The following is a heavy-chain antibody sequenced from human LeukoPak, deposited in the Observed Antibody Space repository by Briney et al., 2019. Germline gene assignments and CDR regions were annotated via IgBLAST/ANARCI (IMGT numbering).Heavy chain of an antibody. CDR2: INPNSGGT. V-gene: IGHV1-2*02. CDR3: AGELLDSSGWSYFDY. J-gene: IGHJ4*02. Sequence: ASVKASCKASGYTFTGYYMHWVRQAPGQGLEWMGWINPNSGGTNYAQKFQGRVTMTRDTSISTAYMELSRLRSDDTAVYYCAGELLDSSGWSYFDYWGQGTLVTVSS. D-gene: IGHD6-19*01. CDR1: GYTFTGYY.